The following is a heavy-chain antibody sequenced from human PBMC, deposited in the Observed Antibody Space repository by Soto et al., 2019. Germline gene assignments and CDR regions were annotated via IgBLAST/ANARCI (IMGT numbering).Heavy chain of an antibody. CDR3: ARDPGALTIAARPAWFDY. CDR2: IWYDGSNK. V-gene: IGHV3-33*01. D-gene: IGHD6-6*01. J-gene: IGHJ4*02. Sequence: PWGSLRLSCAASGFTFISYGIHFVRQSPFKWLEWVAVIWYDGSNKYYADSVKGRFTISRDNSKNTLYLQMNSLRAEDTAVYYCARDPGALTIAARPAWFDYWGQGTLVTVSS. CDR1: GFTFISYG.